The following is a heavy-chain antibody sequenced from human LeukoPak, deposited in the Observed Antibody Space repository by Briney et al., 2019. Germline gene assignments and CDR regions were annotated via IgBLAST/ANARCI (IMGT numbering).Heavy chain of an antibody. CDR1: GGSISSSSYY. D-gene: IGHD6-13*01. V-gene: IGHV4-39*07. CDR3: VGSRPFDY. J-gene: IGHJ4*02. Sequence: SETSSLTCTVSGGSISSSSYYWGWIRQPPGKGLEWIGSIYYSGSTYYNPSLKSRVTISVDTSKNQFSLKLSSVTAADTAVYYCVGSRPFDYWGQGTLVTVSS. CDR2: IYYSGST.